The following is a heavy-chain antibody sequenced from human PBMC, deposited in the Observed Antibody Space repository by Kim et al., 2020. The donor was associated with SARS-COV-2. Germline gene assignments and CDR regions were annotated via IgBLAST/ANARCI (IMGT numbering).Heavy chain of an antibody. J-gene: IGHJ4*02. D-gene: IGHD4-17*01. Sequence: SETLSLTCAVYGGSFSGYYWSWIRQPPGKGLEWIGEINHSGSTNYNPSLKSRVTISVDTSKNQFSLKLSSVTAADTAVYYCAAQGMTTVTSGDYWGQGTLVTVSS. CDR2: INHSGST. CDR3: AAQGMTTVTSGDY. V-gene: IGHV4-34*01. CDR1: GGSFSGYY.